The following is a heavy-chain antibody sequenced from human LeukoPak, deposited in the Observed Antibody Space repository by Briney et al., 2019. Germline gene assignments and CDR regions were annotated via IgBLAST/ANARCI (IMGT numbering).Heavy chain of an antibody. Sequence: GGSLRLSCAASGFAFSSYGMHWVRQAPGKGLEWVAVIWYDGSNKYYADSVKGRFTISRDNSKNTLYLQMNSLRAEDTAVYYCARDYYDSSGYYYWGQGTLVTVSS. CDR3: ARDYYDSSGYYY. V-gene: IGHV3-33*01. CDR2: IWYDGSNK. CDR1: GFAFSSYG. D-gene: IGHD3-22*01. J-gene: IGHJ4*02.